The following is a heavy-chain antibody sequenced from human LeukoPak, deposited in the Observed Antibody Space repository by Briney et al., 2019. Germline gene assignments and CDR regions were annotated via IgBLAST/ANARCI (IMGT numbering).Heavy chain of an antibody. V-gene: IGHV4-31*11. D-gene: IGHD1-1*01. CDR1: GGSISNGGYF. Sequence: SQTLSLTCAVSGGSISNGGYFWNWIRQHPGKGLESIGYISSSGSAYYNPSLKGRVTISVDTSKNQFSLKLMSMTAADTAVYYCARADNWNAFDYWGQGTLVPVSS. J-gene: IGHJ4*02. CDR2: ISSSGSA. CDR3: ARADNWNAFDY.